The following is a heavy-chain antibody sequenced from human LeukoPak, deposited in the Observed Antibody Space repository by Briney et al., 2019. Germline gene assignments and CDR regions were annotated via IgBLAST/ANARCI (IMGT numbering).Heavy chain of an antibody. V-gene: IGHV3-73*01. CDR2: IRTKANNYAT. Sequence: GGSLRLSCAASGFTFSGYTIHWVRQASGKGLEWVGHIRTKANNYATDYDASVKGRFTISRDDPKNTAFLQMNSLKTEDTAVYYCSRHDALPGDYWGQGTQVTVSS. CDR3: SRHDALPGDY. J-gene: IGHJ4*02. D-gene: IGHD2-21*02. CDR1: GFTFSGYT.